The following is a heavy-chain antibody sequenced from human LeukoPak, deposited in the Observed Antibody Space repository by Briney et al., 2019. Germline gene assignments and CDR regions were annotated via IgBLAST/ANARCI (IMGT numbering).Heavy chain of an antibody. CDR1: GYTFTGYY. V-gene: IGHV1-2*02. CDR3: ARAPFSSGSYSDY. J-gene: IGHJ4*02. Sequence: ASVKVSYKASGYTFTGYYMHWVRQAPGQGLEWMGWINPNSGGTNYAQKFQGRVTMTRNASISTAYMELSSLRSEDTAVYYCARAPFSSGSYSDYWGQGTLVTVSS. D-gene: IGHD3-10*01. CDR2: INPNSGGT.